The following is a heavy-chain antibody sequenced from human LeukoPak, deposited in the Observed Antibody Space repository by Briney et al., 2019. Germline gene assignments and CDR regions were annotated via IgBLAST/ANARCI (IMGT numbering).Heavy chain of an antibody. CDR1: GFTFSSYS. CDR3: ARDGRSDFRSGLMDV. CDR2: ISSSSSYI. Sequence: PGGSLRLSCAASGFTFSSYSMNWVRQAPGKGLEWVSSISSSSSYIYYADSVKGRFTISRDNAKNSLYLQMNSLRAEDTAVYYCARDGRSDFRSGLMDVWGQGTTVTVSS. J-gene: IGHJ6*02. D-gene: IGHD3-3*01. V-gene: IGHV3-21*01.